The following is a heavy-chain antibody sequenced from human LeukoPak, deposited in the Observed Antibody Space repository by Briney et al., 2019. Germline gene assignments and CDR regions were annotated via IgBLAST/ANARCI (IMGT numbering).Heavy chain of an antibody. CDR1: EFTFSSYW. J-gene: IGHJ4*02. D-gene: IGHD6-13*01. Sequence: GGSLRLSCAASEFTFSSYWMHWVRQAPGKGLVWVSRINSDGSSASYADSVKGRFTISRDNAKNTLYLQMNSLRAEDTAVYYCAGGIAAADTWGQGTLVTVSS. V-gene: IGHV3-74*01. CDR2: INSDGSSA. CDR3: AGGIAAADT.